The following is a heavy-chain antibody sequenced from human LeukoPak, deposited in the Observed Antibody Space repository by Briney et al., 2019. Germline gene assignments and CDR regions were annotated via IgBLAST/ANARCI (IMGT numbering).Heavy chain of an antibody. V-gene: IGHV3-11*01. Sequence: PGGSLRLSCAASGFTFSDYYMSWLRQAPGKGLEWVSYISSSGSTIYYADSVKGRFTISRDNAKNSLYLQMNSLRAEDTAVYYCARDGEVYYDSSGYPGRIPDAFDIWGQGTMVTVSS. J-gene: IGHJ3*02. CDR3: ARDGEVYYDSSGYPGRIPDAFDI. CDR2: ISSSGSTI. D-gene: IGHD3-22*01. CDR1: GFTFSDYY.